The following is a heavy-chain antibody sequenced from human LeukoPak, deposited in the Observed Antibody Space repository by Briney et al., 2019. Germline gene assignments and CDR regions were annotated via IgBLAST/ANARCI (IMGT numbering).Heavy chain of an antibody. V-gene: IGHV3-23*01. Sequence: GGSLRLSCAASGFTLSSYGMSWVRQAPGKGLEWVSAISGSDGGTYYADSVKGRFTISRDNSKNTLYLQMNSLRAEDTAVYYCAKDLTTYYYGSGDYWGQGTLVTVSS. CDR3: AKDLTTYYYGSGDY. D-gene: IGHD3-10*01. J-gene: IGHJ4*02. CDR1: GFTLSSYG. CDR2: ISGSDGGT.